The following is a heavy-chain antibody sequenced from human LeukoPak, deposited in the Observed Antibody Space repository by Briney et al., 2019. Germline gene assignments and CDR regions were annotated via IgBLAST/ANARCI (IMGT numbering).Heavy chain of an antibody. D-gene: IGHD1-1*01. CDR3: ASLYRAAFDI. V-gene: IGHV4-59*01. Sequence: SETLSLTCTVSGGSISSYYWSWIRQPPGKGLEWIGYIYYSGSTNYNPSLKGRVTISVDTSKSQFSLKLSSVTAADTAVYYCASLYRAAFDIWGQGTMVTVSS. J-gene: IGHJ3*02. CDR2: IYYSGST. CDR1: GGSISSYY.